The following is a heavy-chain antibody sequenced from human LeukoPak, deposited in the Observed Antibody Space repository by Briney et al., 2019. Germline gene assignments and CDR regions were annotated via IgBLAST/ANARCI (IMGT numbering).Heavy chain of an antibody. D-gene: IGHD6-19*01. CDR1: GGSISSGGYY. J-gene: IGHJ4*02. CDR3: AREVRYSSGWYAGDFDY. Sequence: SETLSLTCTVPGGSISSGGYYWGWIRQHPGKGLEWIGYIYYSGSTYYNPSLKSRVTISVDTSKNQFSLKLSSVTAADTAVYYCAREVRYSSGWYAGDFDYWGQGTLGTVSS. CDR2: IYYSGST. V-gene: IGHV4-31*03.